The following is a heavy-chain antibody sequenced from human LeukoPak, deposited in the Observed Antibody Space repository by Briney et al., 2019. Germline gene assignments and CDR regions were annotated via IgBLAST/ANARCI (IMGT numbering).Heavy chain of an antibody. J-gene: IGHJ3*02. Sequence: GGSLRLSCAASGFTFSSYEMNWVRQAAGKGLDWVSYISSIGSTIYYADSVKGRFTISRDNAKKSLYLQMNSVRAEDTAVYYCARDMRDIVVVQAANGSAFDIWGQGTMVTVSS. V-gene: IGHV3-48*03. CDR3: ARDMRDIVVVQAANGSAFDI. CDR1: GFTFSSYE. D-gene: IGHD2-2*01. CDR2: ISSIGSTI.